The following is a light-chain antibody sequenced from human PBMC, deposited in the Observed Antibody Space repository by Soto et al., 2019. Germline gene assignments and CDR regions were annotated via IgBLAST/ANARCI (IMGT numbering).Light chain of an antibody. CDR1: RGAVGAYDY. Sequence: QSALTQPASVSGSPGQSITISCTGTRGAVGAYDYVSWYLQYPDKAPQLLIYYVDHRPSGVSSRFSGSKSGNTASLTISGLQAEDEGDYYCCSYADGSIYFFGTGTKV. CDR3: CSYADGSIYF. CDR2: YVD. J-gene: IGLJ1*01. V-gene: IGLV2-14*03.